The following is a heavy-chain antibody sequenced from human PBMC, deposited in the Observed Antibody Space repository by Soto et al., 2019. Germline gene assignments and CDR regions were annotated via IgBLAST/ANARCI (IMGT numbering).Heavy chain of an antibody. CDR2: IKSKTDGGTT. V-gene: IGHV3-15*01. CDR1: GVTFSNAW. D-gene: IGHD1-26*01. CDR3: TTAALLYIDY. J-gene: IGHJ4*02. Sequence: GSLILSCAASGVTFSNAWMSWVRQAPGKGLEWVGRIKSKTDGGTTDYAAPVKGRFTISRDDSKNTLYLQMNSLKTEDTAVYYCTTAALLYIDYWGQGTLVTVSS.